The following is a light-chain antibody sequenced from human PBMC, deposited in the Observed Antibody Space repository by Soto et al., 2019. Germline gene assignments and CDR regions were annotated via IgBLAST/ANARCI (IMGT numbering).Light chain of an antibody. CDR2: DAS. CDR1: QSVSSY. J-gene: IGKJ5*01. CDR3: QQRSNWPPIT. Sequence: EIVMTQSPATLSVSPGERATLSCRVSQSVSSYLAWYQQKPGQAPRLLIYDASNRATGIPARFSGSGSGTDFTLTISSLEPEDFAVYYCQQRSNWPPITFGQGTRLEI. V-gene: IGKV3-11*01.